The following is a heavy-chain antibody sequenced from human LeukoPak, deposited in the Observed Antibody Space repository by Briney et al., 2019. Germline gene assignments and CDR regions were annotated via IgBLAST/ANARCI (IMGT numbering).Heavy chain of an antibody. CDR3: ARGPITEYSSLSSLSGFDY. J-gene: IGHJ4*02. CDR2: IYYSGST. V-gene: IGHV4-39*07. Sequence: ASETLSLTCTVSGGSISSSSYYWGWIRQPPGKGLEWIGSIYYSGSTYYNPSLTSRLTISVDTSKNQFSLKLSSVTAADTAVYYCARGPITEYSSLSSLSGFDYWGQGTLVTVSS. CDR1: GGSISSSSYY. D-gene: IGHD6-6*01.